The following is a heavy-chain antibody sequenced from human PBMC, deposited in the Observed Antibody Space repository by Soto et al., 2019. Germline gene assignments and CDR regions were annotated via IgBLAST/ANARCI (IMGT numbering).Heavy chain of an antibody. CDR1: GFTFSSYA. D-gene: IGHD3-10*01. CDR2: ISGSGGST. V-gene: IGHV3-23*01. CDR3: AKDRWFGEKELYDAFDI. J-gene: IGHJ3*02. Sequence: GGSLRLSCAASGFTFSSYAMSWVRQAPGKGLEWVSAISGSGGSTYYADSVKGRFTISRDNSKNTLYLQMNSLRAEDTAVYYCAKDRWFGEKELYDAFDIWGQGTMVTVSS.